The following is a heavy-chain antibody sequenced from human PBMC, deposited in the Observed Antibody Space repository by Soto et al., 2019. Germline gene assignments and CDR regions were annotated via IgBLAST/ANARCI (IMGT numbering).Heavy chain of an antibody. V-gene: IGHV1-69*08. Sequence: QVQLVQSGAEVKKPGSSVRVSCKASGTIFSSYTISWVRQAPGQGLEWMGRIIPILGETNSAQKFQGRVTLTADKSTNTAYMELRSLRSDDTAVYYCARDGPPTDYWGQGTLVTVSS. CDR3: ARDGPPTDY. CDR2: IIPILGET. J-gene: IGHJ4*02. CDR1: GTIFSSYT.